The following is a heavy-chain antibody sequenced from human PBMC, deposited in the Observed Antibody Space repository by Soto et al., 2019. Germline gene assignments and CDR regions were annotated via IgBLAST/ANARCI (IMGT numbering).Heavy chain of an antibody. CDR3: ARDPKTSGGQHWAFNYFDS. CDR2: ISYDGTNK. J-gene: IGHJ4*02. V-gene: IGHV3-30-3*01. D-gene: IGHD7-27*01. CDR1: GFSFSISP. Sequence: PGGSLRLSCAASGFSFSISPMHWVRQAPGKGPEWVALISYDGTNKYYADSVKGRFTISRDNSKNTLYLQLDSLRPEDVAVYYCARDPKTSGGQHWAFNYFDSWGQGTLVTVSS.